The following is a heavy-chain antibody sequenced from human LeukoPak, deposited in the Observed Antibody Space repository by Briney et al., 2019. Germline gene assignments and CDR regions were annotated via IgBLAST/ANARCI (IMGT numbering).Heavy chain of an antibody. V-gene: IGHV1-2*02. J-gene: IGHJ4*02. CDR3: ARGFYYDPFFDY. Sequence: GASVKLSCKASGYTFTGYYMHWVRQAPGQGLEWMGWINPNSGGTNYAQKFQGRVTMTRDTSITTAYMELSRLRSDDTAVYYCARGFYYDPFFDYWGQGTLVTVSS. CDR2: INPNSGGT. D-gene: IGHD3-22*01. CDR1: GYTFTGYY.